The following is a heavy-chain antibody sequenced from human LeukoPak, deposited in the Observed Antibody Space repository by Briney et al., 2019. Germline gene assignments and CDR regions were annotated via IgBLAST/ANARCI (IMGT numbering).Heavy chain of an antibody. J-gene: IGHJ4*02. V-gene: IGHV3-21*01. CDR3: ARDSLGVALDY. D-gene: IGHD3-10*01. CDR2: ISSSSSYI. CDR1: GFTFSSYS. Sequence: GGSLRLSCAASGFTFSSYSMNWVRQAPGKGLEWVSSISSSSSYIYYADSVEGRFTISRDNAKNSLYLQMNSLRAEDTAVYYCARDSLGVALDYWGQGTLVTVSS.